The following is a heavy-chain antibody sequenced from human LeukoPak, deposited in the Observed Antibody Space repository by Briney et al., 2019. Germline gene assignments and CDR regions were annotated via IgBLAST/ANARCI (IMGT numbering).Heavy chain of an antibody. CDR1: GFTFSTYT. J-gene: IGHJ4*02. Sequence: GSLRLSCAASGFTFSTYTMNWVRQAPGKGLEWVASISSSSTYINYADSPKGRFTISRDNAKNSLYLQMNGLRAEDTAVYYCASQIFGVAHVYWGQGTLVTVSS. CDR3: ASQIFGVAHVY. D-gene: IGHD3-3*01. V-gene: IGHV3-21*01. CDR2: ISSSSTYI.